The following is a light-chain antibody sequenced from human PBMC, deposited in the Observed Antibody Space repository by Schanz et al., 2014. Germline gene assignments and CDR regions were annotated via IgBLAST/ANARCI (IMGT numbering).Light chain of an antibody. CDR1: SSDVGGYNF. CDR2: EVS. CDR3: CSYTVSSTFVV. J-gene: IGLJ2*01. Sequence: QSVLTQPPSASGSPGQSVTISCTGTSSDVGGYNFVSWYQQHPGKAPKLMIYEVSKRPSGVPDRFSGSKSGNTASLTISGLQPEDEADYYCCSYTVSSTFVVFGGGTKLTVL. V-gene: IGLV2-8*01.